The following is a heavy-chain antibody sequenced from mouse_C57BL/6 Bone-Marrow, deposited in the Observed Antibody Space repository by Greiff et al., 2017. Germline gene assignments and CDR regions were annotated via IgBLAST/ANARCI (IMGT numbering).Heavy chain of an antibody. CDR1: GYTFTSYW. J-gene: IGHJ1*03. CDR3: ARHYYGSSDWDVDV. D-gene: IGHD1-1*01. CDR2: IDPSDSYT. Sequence: QVQLQQPGAELVMPGASVKLSCKASGYTFTSYWMHWVKQRPGQGLEWIGEIDPSDSYTNYNQKFKGKSTLTVDKSSSTAYMQLSRLTSEDTAVYYCARHYYGSSDWDVDVWGRGSTVTVAS. V-gene: IGHV1-69*01.